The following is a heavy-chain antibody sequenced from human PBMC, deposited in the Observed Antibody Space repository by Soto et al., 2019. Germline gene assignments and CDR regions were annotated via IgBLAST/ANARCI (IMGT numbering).Heavy chain of an antibody. Sequence: SETLSLTCTVSGGSISSYYWSWIRQPPGKGLEWIGYIYYSGSTNYNPSLKSRVTISVDTSKNQFSLKLSSVTAADTAVYYCARATLAAAGTGWFDPWGQGTLGTVSS. D-gene: IGHD6-13*01. CDR3: ARATLAAAGTGWFDP. J-gene: IGHJ5*02. V-gene: IGHV4-59*01. CDR1: GGSISSYY. CDR2: IYYSGST.